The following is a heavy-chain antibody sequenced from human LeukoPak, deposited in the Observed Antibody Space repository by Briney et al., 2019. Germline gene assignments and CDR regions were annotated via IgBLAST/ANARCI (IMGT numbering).Heavy chain of an antibody. Sequence: SETLSLTCTVSGGSISSGGYYWSWIRQPPGKGLEWIGYIYHSGSTYYNPTLKSRVTISVDRSKNQFSLKLSSVTAADTAVYYCARDRATVTTWDAFDIWGQGTMVTVSS. V-gene: IGHV4-30-2*01. CDR1: GGSISSGGYY. CDR3: ARDRATVTTWDAFDI. J-gene: IGHJ3*02. D-gene: IGHD4-17*01. CDR2: IYHSGST.